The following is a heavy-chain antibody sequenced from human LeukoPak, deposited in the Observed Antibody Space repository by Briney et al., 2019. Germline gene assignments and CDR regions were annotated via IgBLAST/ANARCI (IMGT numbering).Heavy chain of an antibody. CDR3: ARYCGGDCDDAFDI. CDR1: GGSISSYY. D-gene: IGHD2-21*02. Sequence: SETLSLTSTVSGGSISSYYWSWIRQPPGKGLEWIGYIYYSGSTNYNPSLKSRVTISVDTSKNQFSLKLSSVTAADTAVYYCARYCGGDCDDAFDIWGQGTMVTVSS. J-gene: IGHJ3*02. V-gene: IGHV4-59*08. CDR2: IYYSGST.